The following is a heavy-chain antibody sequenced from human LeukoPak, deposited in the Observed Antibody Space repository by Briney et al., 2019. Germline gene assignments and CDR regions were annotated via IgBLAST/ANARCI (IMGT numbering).Heavy chain of an antibody. Sequence: SETLSLTCTVSGGSVSSGTYYWSWIRQPPGEGLEWTGYIYYSGSTNYNPSLKSRVTISVDTSKNQFSLKLSSVTAADTAVYYCARVEWFGELSPFDIWGQGTMVTVSS. J-gene: IGHJ3*02. V-gene: IGHV4-61*01. CDR3: ARVEWFGELSPFDI. CDR1: GGSVSSGTYY. CDR2: IYYSGST. D-gene: IGHD3-10*01.